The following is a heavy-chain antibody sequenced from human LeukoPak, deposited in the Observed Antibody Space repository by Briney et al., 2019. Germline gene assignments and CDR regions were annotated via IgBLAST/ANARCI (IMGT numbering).Heavy chain of an antibody. CDR1: XSISSGYY. CDR3: ARDLYSSSWYQTQYFDY. CDR2: IYHSGST. J-gene: IGHJ4*02. Sequence: XSISSGYYWGWIRPPXGKGLEXIXXIYHSGSTYYNPSLKSRVTISVDTSKNQFSLKLSSVTAADTAVYYCARDLYSSSWYQTQYFDYWGQGTLVTVSS. D-gene: IGHD6-13*01. V-gene: IGHV4-38-2*02.